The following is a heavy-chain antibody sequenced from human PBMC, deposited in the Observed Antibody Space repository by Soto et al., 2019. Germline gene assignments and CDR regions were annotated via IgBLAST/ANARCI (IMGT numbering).Heavy chain of an antibody. Sequence: EVQLLESGGGLVQPGGSLRLSCAASGFTFSSYAMSWVRQAPGKGLEWVSVMRGSGGSTYYADSVKGRFTISRDNSKNTLYLQMTSLGAEDTAVYYWANGQYNGIDLRHREDYWGQGTLVTVSS. CDR2: MRGSGGST. CDR3: ANGQYNGIDLRHREDY. CDR1: GFTFSSYA. D-gene: IGHD1-1*01. V-gene: IGHV3-23*01. J-gene: IGHJ4*02.